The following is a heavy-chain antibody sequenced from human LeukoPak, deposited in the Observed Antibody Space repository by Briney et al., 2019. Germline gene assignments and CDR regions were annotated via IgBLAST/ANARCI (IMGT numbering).Heavy chain of an antibody. Sequence: PSETLSLTCTVSGGSISSYYWSWIRQPAGKGLEWIGRIYTSGSTNYNPSLKSRVTISVDTSKNQFSLKLSSVTAADTAVYYCARDRADYSMGDYYYYYYMDVWGKGTTVTVSS. CDR1: GGSISSYY. D-gene: IGHD4-11*01. CDR3: ARDRADYSMGDYYYYYYMDV. CDR2: IYTSGST. V-gene: IGHV4-4*07. J-gene: IGHJ6*03.